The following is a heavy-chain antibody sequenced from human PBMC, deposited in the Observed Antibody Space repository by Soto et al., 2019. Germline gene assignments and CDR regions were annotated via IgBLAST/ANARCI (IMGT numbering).Heavy chain of an antibody. CDR1: GGSISNYY. Sequence: ASETLSLTCTVSGGSISNYYCNWIRQPAGKGLEWIGRIDTSGSTNYNPSLKSRVTMSVDTSNQWFSLKLSSVTAADTALYYCARGGQDFWSGPFDYWGRGALVTVSS. CDR2: IDTSGST. V-gene: IGHV4-4*07. CDR3: ARGGQDFWSGPFDY. J-gene: IGHJ4*02. D-gene: IGHD3-3*01.